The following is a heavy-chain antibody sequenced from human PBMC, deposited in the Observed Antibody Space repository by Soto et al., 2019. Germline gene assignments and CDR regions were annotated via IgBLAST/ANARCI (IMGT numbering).Heavy chain of an antibody. D-gene: IGHD1-7*01. V-gene: IGHV5-51*01. CDR1: GYSFTSYW. CDR2: IYHGDSDT. Sequence: PGESLKISCKGSGYSFTSYWIDWVRQMSGKGLEWLGIIYHGDSDTRYSPSFQGQVTISADKSISTAYLQWSSLKASDTAMYYCARLPSITGTSTLYYYYYGMDVWGQGTTVTVSS. CDR3: ARLPSITGTSTLYYYYYGMDV. J-gene: IGHJ6*02.